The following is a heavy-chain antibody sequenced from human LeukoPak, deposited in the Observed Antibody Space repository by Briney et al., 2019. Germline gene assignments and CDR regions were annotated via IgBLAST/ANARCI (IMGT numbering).Heavy chain of an antibody. CDR1: GFTFSSYA. CDR3: ARDRLTMVDI. CDR2: ISGSGGST. J-gene: IGHJ3*02. D-gene: IGHD3-10*01. Sequence: GGSLRLSCAASGFTFSSYAMSWVRQAPGRGLEWVSAISGSGGSTYYADSVKGRFTISRDNAKNSLSLQMNSLRAEDTAVYYCARDRLTMVDIWGQGTMVTVSS. V-gene: IGHV3-23*01.